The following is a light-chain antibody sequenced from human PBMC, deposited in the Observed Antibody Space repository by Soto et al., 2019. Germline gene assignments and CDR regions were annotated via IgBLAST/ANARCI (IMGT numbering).Light chain of an antibody. J-gene: IGKJ1*01. CDR1: QSLNRK. CDR3: QQYNIYSRT. Sequence: DNEMSQSPSGLSASIGDRVTITCRTSQSLNRKLARYQQNPGKAPKLLIYDASSLESGVSLRFSGSGSGTEFSITISSLQPDDFATDYCQQYNIYSRTCGQGTKVAIK. CDR2: DAS. V-gene: IGKV1-5*01.